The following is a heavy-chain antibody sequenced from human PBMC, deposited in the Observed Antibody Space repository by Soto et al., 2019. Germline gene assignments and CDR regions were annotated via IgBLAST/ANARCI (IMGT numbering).Heavy chain of an antibody. V-gene: IGHV3-23*01. CDR1: GFDLSKWP. CDR3: GRDAGYPDY. Sequence: PGGSLRLSCAASGFDLSKWPVTWVRQAPGKGLEWVSTISRSGGTIYYADSVEGRFTLSRDKSEKTVLLQMNNLRVDDTAVYYCGRDAGYPDYWGQGTQVTVSS. D-gene: IGHD6-25*01. J-gene: IGHJ4*02. CDR2: ISRSGGTI.